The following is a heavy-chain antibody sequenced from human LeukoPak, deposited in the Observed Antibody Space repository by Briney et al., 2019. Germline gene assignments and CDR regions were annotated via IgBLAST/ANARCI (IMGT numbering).Heavy chain of an antibody. J-gene: IGHJ6*02. V-gene: IGHV4-34*01. CDR1: GGSFSGYY. CDR3: ARKVRTGYYYYGMDV. CDR2: INHSGST. D-gene: IGHD1-1*01. Sequence: SETLSLTCAVYGGSFSGYYWSWIRQPPGKGLEWIGEINHSGSTNYNPSLKSRVTISVDTFKNQFSLKLSSVTAADTAVYYCARKVRTGYYYYGMDVWGQGTTVTVSS.